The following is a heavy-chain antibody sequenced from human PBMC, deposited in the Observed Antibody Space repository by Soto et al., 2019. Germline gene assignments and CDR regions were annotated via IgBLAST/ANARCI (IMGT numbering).Heavy chain of an antibody. CDR2: INPSGGST. CDR3: ARDGKTDTAMVTAPGDFDY. Sequence: ASVKVSCKASGYTFTSYYMHWVRQAPGQGLDWMGIINPSGGSTSYAQKFQGRVTMTRDTSTSTVYMELSSLRSEDTAVYYCARDGKTDTAMVTAPGDFDYWGQGTLVTVSS. D-gene: IGHD5-18*01. CDR1: GYTFTSYY. V-gene: IGHV1-46*01. J-gene: IGHJ4*02.